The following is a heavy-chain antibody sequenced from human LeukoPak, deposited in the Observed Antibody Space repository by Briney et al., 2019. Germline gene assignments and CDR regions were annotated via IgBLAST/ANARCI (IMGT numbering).Heavy chain of an antibody. Sequence: GRSLRLSCAPSGFPFDNYAMHWVRQAPGKGLEWVSLISYDGGNKNYADSVKGRFTISRDNSKNTLFLQMNSLRPEDTAVYYCARDPPFSSGWSQNYFDYWGQGTLVTVSS. CDR1: GFPFDNYA. J-gene: IGHJ4*02. D-gene: IGHD6-19*01. CDR3: ARDPPFSSGWSQNYFDY. CDR2: ISYDGGNK. V-gene: IGHV3-30*04.